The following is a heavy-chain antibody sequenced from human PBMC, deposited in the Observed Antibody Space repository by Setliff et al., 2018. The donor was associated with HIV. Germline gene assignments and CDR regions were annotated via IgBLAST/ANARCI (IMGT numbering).Heavy chain of an antibody. Sequence: PSETLSLTCTVSGGSISSGSNYWSWIRQPAGKGLEWIGRIYTSGSTNYNPSLKSRVTISVDTSKNQFSLKLSSVTAADTAVYYCAREHEGGTGWFDPWGQGTLVTVSS. CDR2: IYTSGST. J-gene: IGHJ5*02. V-gene: IGHV4-61*02. CDR1: GGSISSGSNY. CDR3: AREHEGGTGWFDP. D-gene: IGHD3-16*01.